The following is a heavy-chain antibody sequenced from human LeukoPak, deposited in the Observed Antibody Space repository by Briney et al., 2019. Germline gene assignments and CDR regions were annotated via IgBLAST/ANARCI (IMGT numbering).Heavy chain of an antibody. Sequence: GGSLRLSCAASGFTFSSYSMNWVRQAPGKGLEWVSSISSSSSYIYYADLVKGRFTISRDNAKNSLYLQMNSLRAEDTAVYYCARGDYYYDSSGYSDYWGQGTLVTVSS. CDR1: GFTFSSYS. J-gene: IGHJ4*02. D-gene: IGHD3-22*01. CDR2: ISSSSSYI. V-gene: IGHV3-21*01. CDR3: ARGDYYYDSSGYSDY.